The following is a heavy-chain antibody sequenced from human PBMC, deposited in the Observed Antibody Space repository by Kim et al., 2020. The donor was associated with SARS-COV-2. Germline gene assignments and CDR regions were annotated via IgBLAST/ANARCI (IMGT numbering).Heavy chain of an antibody. CDR1: GGSISSGGYS. D-gene: IGHD3-3*01. CDR2: IYHSGST. Sequence: SETLSLTCAVSGGSISSGGYSWSWIRQPPGKGLEWIGYIYHSGSTYYNPSLKSRVTISVDRSKNQFSLKLSSVTAADTAVYYCARVRYGVLRFLEWLQYYYYYYMDVWGKGTTVTVSS. CDR3: ARVRYGVLRFLEWLQYYYYYYMDV. V-gene: IGHV4-30-2*01. J-gene: IGHJ6*03.